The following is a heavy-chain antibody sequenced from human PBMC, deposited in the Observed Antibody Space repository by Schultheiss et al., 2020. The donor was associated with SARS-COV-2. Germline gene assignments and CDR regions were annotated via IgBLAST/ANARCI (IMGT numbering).Heavy chain of an antibody. J-gene: IGHJ5*02. CDR1: GFTFSSYS. Sequence: GGSLRLSCAASGFTFSSYSMNWVRQAPGKGLEWVAVIWYDGSNKYYADSVKGRFTISRDNAKNSLYLQMNSLRAEDTAVYYCARSDGGWFDPWGQGTLVTVSS. V-gene: IGHV3-33*08. CDR2: IWYDGSNK. D-gene: IGHD3-10*01. CDR3: ARSDGGWFDP.